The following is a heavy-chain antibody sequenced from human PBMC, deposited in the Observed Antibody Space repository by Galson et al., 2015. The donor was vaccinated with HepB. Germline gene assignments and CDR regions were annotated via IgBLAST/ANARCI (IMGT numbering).Heavy chain of an antibody. D-gene: IGHD2-21*01. J-gene: IGHJ3*01. CDR3: AKRANCGGVCFAFDV. CDR1: GDTFSRLA. Sequence: SVKVSCKASGDTFSRLAINWVRQAPGQGPQWLGGISPVFERADYAQKFQGRVTITADKSTITAYMELTSLTSEDTAIYYCAKRANCGGVCFAFDVWGQGTLVTVSS. CDR2: ISPVFERA. V-gene: IGHV1-69*06.